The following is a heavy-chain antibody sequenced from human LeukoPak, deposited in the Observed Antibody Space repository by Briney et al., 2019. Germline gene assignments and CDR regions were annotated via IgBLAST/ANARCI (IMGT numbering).Heavy chain of an antibody. CDR3: ARGTTDYIGMDV. CDR1: GFTFSDYY. CDR2: ISSGGSTI. D-gene: IGHD4-17*01. Sequence: GGSLRLSCSASGFTFSDYYMSWIRQAPGKGLEWVSYISSGGSTIYYADSVEGRFTISRDNAKNSLYLQMNSLRADDTAVYYCARGTTDYIGMDVWGQGTTVTVSS. V-gene: IGHV3-11*04. J-gene: IGHJ6*02.